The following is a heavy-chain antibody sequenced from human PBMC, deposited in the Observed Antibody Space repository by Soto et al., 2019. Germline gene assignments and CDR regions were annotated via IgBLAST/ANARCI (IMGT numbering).Heavy chain of an antibody. CDR2: IIPIFGTA. D-gene: IGHD1-26*01. Sequence: QVQPVHSGAEVKKPWSSVKVSCKASGGTFSSYAISWVRQAPGQGLEWMGGIIPIFGTANYAQKFQGRVTITADESTSTAYMELSSLRSEDTAVYYCARKTEGYSGSYYPYWGQGTLVTVSS. V-gene: IGHV1-69*01. J-gene: IGHJ4*02. CDR3: ARKTEGYSGSYYPY. CDR1: GGTFSSYA.